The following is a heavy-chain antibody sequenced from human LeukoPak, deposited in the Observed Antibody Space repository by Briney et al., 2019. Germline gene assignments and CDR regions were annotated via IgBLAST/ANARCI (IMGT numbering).Heavy chain of an antibody. Sequence: PGGSLRLSCAASGFTFSSYSMNWVRQAPGKGLEWVSSISSSSSYIYYADSVKGRFTISRDNAKNSLYLQMNSLRAEDTAVYYCAREGYYDSSGYCGFDIWGQGTMVTVSS. CDR3: AREGYYDSSGYCGFDI. CDR1: GFTFSSYS. J-gene: IGHJ3*02. CDR2: ISSSSSYI. D-gene: IGHD3-22*01. V-gene: IGHV3-21*01.